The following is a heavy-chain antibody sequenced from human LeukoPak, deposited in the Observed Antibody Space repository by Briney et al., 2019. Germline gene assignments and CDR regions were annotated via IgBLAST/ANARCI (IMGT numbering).Heavy chain of an antibody. D-gene: IGHD1-26*01. Sequence: GGSLRLSCAASGFTFSSYWMHWVRQAPGKGLVWVSRINTDGSSTSYADSVKGRFTISRDNAKNTLYLQMNSLRVEDTAVYYCAREEWELYYFDYWGQGTLVTVSS. CDR3: AREEWELYYFDY. V-gene: IGHV3-74*01. CDR2: INTDGSST. CDR1: GFTFSSYW. J-gene: IGHJ4*02.